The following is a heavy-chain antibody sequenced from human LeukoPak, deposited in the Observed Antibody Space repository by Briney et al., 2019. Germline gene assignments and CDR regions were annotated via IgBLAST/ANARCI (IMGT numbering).Heavy chain of an antibody. V-gene: IGHV3-23*01. J-gene: IGHJ6*04. CDR3: AKALRLNYDILTGYSYYNGMDV. CDR2: ISGSGGST. D-gene: IGHD3-9*01. CDR1: GFTFSSYA. Sequence: GGSLRLSCAASGFTFSSYAMSWVRQAPGKGLGWVSAISGSGGSTYYADSVKGRFTISRDNSKNTLYLQMNSLRAEDTAVYYCAKALRLNYDILTGYSYYNGMDVWGKGTTVTVSS.